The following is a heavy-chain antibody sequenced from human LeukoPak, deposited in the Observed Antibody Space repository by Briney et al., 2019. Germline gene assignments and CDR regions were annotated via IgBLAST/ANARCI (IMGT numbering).Heavy chain of an antibody. D-gene: IGHD3-10*01. J-gene: IGHJ4*02. CDR2: ISYDGSNK. CDR1: GFTFSSYG. Sequence: GGSLRLSCAASGFTFSSYGMHWVRQAPGKGLEWVAVISYDGSNKYYADSVKGRFTISRDNSKNTLYLQMNSLRAEDTAVYYCAKDGSPAGGVRGVILLDYWGQGTLVTVSS. V-gene: IGHV3-30*18. CDR3: AKDGSPAGGVRGVILLDY.